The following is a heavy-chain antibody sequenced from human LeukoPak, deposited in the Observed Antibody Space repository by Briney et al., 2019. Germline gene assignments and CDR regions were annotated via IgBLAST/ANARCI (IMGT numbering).Heavy chain of an antibody. Sequence: SETLSLPCAVYGRSFSGYYWSWIRQPPGKGLEWIGEINHSGSTNYNPSLKSRVTISVDTSKNQFSLKLSSVTAADTAVYYCARGNPGYCSGGSCLDYYYYMDVWGKGTTVTISS. CDR1: GRSFSGYY. D-gene: IGHD2-15*01. J-gene: IGHJ6*03. V-gene: IGHV4-34*01. CDR3: ARGNPGYCSGGSCLDYYYYMDV. CDR2: INHSGST.